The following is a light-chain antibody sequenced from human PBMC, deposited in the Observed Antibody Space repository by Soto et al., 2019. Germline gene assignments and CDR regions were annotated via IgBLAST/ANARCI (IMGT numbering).Light chain of an antibody. J-gene: IGKJ5*01. V-gene: IGKV1-9*01. CDR2: AAS. Sequence: DIQLTQSPSFLSASVGDRVTITCRASQGISSYLAWYQQKPRKAPKLLIYAASTLQSEVPSRFSGSGSGTEFTLTISSLQPDDFATYYCQQYNGLITFGQGTRLEIK. CDR3: QQYNGLIT. CDR1: QGISSY.